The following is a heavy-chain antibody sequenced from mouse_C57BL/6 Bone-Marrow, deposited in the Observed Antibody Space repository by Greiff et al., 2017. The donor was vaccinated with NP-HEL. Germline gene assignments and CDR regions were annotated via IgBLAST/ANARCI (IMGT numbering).Heavy chain of an antibody. Sequence: EVQLQQSGPELVKPGASVKISCKASGYTFTDYYMNWVKQSHGKSLEWIGDINPNNGGTSYNQKFKGKATLTVDKSSSTAYMELRSLTSEDSAVYYCAPAYYSSYVSWFAYWGQGTLVTVSA. CDR3: APAYYSSYVSWFAY. CDR1: GYTFTDYY. V-gene: IGHV1-26*01. CDR2: INPNNGGT. J-gene: IGHJ3*01. D-gene: IGHD2-5*01.